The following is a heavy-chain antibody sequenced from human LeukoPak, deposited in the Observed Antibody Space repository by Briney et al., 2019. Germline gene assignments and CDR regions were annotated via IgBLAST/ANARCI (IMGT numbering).Heavy chain of an antibody. J-gene: IGHJ2*01. V-gene: IGHV4-38-2*02. D-gene: IGHD3-22*01. CDR2: IHQSGST. CDR1: GYSISSDYY. Sequence: SETLSLTCTVSGYSISSDYYWGWIRQPPGKGLEWIGSIHQSGSTYYNPSLKSRVTISVDTSKNQFSLKLSSVTAADTAVYYCARPALRVVRAWYFDLWGRGTLVTVSS. CDR3: ARPALRVVRAWYFDL.